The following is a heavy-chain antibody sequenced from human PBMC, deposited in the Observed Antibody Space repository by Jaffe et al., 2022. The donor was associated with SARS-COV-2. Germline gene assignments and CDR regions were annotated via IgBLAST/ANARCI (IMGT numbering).Heavy chain of an antibody. CDR2: SCS. CDR3: MKEKGWFGDLW. D-gene: IGHD3-10*01. V-gene: IGHV4-38-2*02. CDR1: TYLITNDYC. J-gene: IGHJ4*02. Sequence: QVHLQESGPGLVKPSETLSLTCTVSTYLITNDYCWGWIRQPPGKGLEWIGSSCSNNNPSLKSRVTISVDTSTRQFSLKLSSVTAADTAVYYCMKEKGWFGDLWWGQGILVTVSS.